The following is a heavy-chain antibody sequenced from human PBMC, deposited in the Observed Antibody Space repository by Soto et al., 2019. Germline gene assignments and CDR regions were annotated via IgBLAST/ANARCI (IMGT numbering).Heavy chain of an antibody. D-gene: IGHD2-15*01. Sequence: QVQLVQSGAEVKKPGSSVKVSCKASGGTFSSYAISWVRQAPGQGLEWMGGIIPIFGTANYAQQLQARVTMTADESTSTAYMELSSLRSEDTAVYYVARAKLPHNSFINWFDPWGQGTLVTVSS. CDR3: ARAKLPHNSFINWFDP. CDR2: IIPIFGTA. V-gene: IGHV1-69*01. J-gene: IGHJ5*02. CDR1: GGTFSSYA.